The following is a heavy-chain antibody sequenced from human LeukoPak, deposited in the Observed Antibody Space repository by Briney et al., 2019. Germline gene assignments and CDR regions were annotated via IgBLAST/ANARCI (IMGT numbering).Heavy chain of an antibody. J-gene: IGHJ4*02. CDR1: GYTFTNYD. D-gene: IGHD2-15*01. V-gene: IGHV1-8*01. CDR3: ARGLSCSGGSCDSF. Sequence: ASVKVSCTASGYTFTNYDINWVRQATGQGLEWMGWMNPNSGNTGYTQKFQGRVTMTRNTSISTAYMELSSLRSEDTAVYYCARGLSCSGGSCDSFWGQGTLVTVSS. CDR2: MNPNSGNT.